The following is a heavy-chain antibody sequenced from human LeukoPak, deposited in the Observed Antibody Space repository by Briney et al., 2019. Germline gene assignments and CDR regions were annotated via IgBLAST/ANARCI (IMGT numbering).Heavy chain of an antibody. V-gene: IGHV3-30*18. CDR3: AKDQVMRYFELSMDV. CDR1: GFTFSSYG. CDR2: ISYDGSNK. D-gene: IGHD3-9*01. J-gene: IGHJ6*04. Sequence: GGSLRLSCAAPGFTFSSYGMHWVRQAPGKGLEWVAVISYDGSNKYYADSVKGRFTISRDNSKNTLYLQMNSLRAEDTAVYYCAKDQVMRYFELSMDVWGKGTTVTVSS.